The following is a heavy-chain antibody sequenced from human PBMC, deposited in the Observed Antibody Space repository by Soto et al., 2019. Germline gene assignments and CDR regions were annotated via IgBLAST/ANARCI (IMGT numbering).Heavy chain of an antibody. CDR2: IIPIFGTA. CDR3: ARGAPAARRYYGMDV. V-gene: IGHV1-69*01. CDR1: GGTFSSYA. D-gene: IGHD6-6*01. J-gene: IGHJ6*02. Sequence: QLVQSGAEVKKPGSSVKVSXXAXGGTFSSYAISXXXXXXXXXXXXMGGIIPIFGTANYAQKFQGRVTITADESTSTAYMELSSLRSEDTAVYYCARGAPAARRYYGMDVWGQGTTVTVSS.